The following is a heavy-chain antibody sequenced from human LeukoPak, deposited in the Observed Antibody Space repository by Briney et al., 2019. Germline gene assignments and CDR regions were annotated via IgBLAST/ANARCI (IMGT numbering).Heavy chain of an antibody. CDR3: AREIFVDTAMVIFDY. Sequence: ASVKVSCKASGYTLTGYYMHWVRQAPGQGLEWMGWINPNSGGTNYAQKFQGRVTMTRDTSISTAYMELSRLRSDDTAVYYCAREIFVDTAMVIFDYWGQGTLVTVSS. J-gene: IGHJ4*02. CDR2: INPNSGGT. D-gene: IGHD5-18*01. CDR1: GYTLTGYY. V-gene: IGHV1-2*02.